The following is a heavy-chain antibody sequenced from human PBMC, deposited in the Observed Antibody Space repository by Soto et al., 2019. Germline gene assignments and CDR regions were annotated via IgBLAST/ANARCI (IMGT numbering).Heavy chain of an antibody. CDR3: TAMVILGFDY. J-gene: IGHJ4*02. D-gene: IGHD5-18*01. Sequence: GGSLRLSCAASGFTFSNAWMNWVRQAPGKGLEWVGRIKSKTDGETTDYAAPVKGRFTISRDDSKNTLYLQMNSLKTEDTAVYYCTAMVILGFDYWGQGTLVTVSS. V-gene: IGHV3-15*07. CDR1: GFTFSNAW. CDR2: IKSKTDGETT.